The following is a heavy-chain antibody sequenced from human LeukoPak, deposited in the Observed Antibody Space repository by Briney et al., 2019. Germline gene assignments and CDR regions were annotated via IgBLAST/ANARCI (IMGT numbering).Heavy chain of an antibody. D-gene: IGHD4-17*01. J-gene: IGHJ6*03. V-gene: IGHV4-34*01. Sequence: PSETLSLTCAVYGGSFSGYYWSWIRQPPGKGLEWIGEINHSGSTNYNPSLKSRVTISVDTSKNQFSLKLGSVTAADTAVYYCARRGDYGDYYYYYYMDVWGKGTTVTISS. CDR1: GGSFSGYY. CDR3: ARRGDYGDYYYYYYMDV. CDR2: INHSGST.